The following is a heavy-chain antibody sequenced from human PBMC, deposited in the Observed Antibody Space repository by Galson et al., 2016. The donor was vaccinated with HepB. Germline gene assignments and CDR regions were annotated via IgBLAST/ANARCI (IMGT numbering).Heavy chain of an antibody. CDR3: ARAAIIPGARMVFDP. D-gene: IGHD2-2*01. J-gene: IGHJ5*02. V-gene: IGHV4-4*02. CDR1: GASISDSNW. CDR2: IYHTGTS. Sequence: SETLSLTCAISGASISDSNWWTWVRHVPGKGLEWIGEIYHTGTSNNNPFLSSRFTLSVDKSRNQFSLNLPSVTAADTAVYYCARAAIIPGARMVFDPWGQGILFTVSS.